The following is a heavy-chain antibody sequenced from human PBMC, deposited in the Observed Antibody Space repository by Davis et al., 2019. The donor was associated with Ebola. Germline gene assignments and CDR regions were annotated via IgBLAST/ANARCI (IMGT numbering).Heavy chain of an antibody. CDR1: GFTFSNYA. Sequence: GGSLRLSCAASGFTFSNYAMSWVRQAPGKGLEWVSGISGSGATTYYADSVKGRFTISRDNSKNTLYLQMNSLRADDTAVYYCAKDGLGGTYSNYVSYFDYWGQGTLVTVSS. J-gene: IGHJ4*02. CDR3: AKDGLGGTYSNYVSYFDY. D-gene: IGHD4-11*01. CDR2: ISGSGATT. V-gene: IGHV3-23*01.